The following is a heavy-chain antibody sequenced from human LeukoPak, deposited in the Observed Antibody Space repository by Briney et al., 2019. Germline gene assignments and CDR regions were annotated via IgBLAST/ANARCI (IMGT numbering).Heavy chain of an antibody. CDR3: ARDPPTGTYRAYFDN. D-gene: IGHD1-26*01. CDR2: IRSSGSTI. CDR1: GFTFSSYE. J-gene: IGHJ4*02. V-gene: IGHV3-48*03. Sequence: PGGSLRLSCAASGFTFSSYEMNWVRQAPGKGGEWDSYIRSSGSTIYYTDSLKGRFTISRDNAKNSLYLQMNSLRAEDTAVYYCARDPPTGTYRAYFDNWGQGTVITVSS.